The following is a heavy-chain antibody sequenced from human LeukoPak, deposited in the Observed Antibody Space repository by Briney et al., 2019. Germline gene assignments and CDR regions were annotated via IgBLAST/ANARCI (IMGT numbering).Heavy chain of an antibody. J-gene: IGHJ5*02. V-gene: IGHV3-48*01. CDR3: AKPNYGDYYWFDP. D-gene: IGHD4-17*01. CDR2: INSSSSTI. Sequence: PGGSLRLSCAASGFTFSSYSMNWVRQAPGKGLEWVSYINSSSSTIYYADSVKGRFTISRDNAKNSLYLQMNSLRAEDTAVYYCAKPNYGDYYWFDPWGQGTLVTVSS. CDR1: GFTFSSYS.